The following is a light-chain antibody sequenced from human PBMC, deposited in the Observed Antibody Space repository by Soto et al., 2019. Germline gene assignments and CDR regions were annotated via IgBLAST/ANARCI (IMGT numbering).Light chain of an antibody. CDR1: QGVTSNY. CDR3: QHYGSSPYK. J-gene: IGKJ2*01. V-gene: IGKV3-20*01. CDR2: GAS. Sequence: EIVLTQSPGTLSLSPGERATLSCRASQGVTSNYLAWYQQKPGQAPRLLIYGASSRATGIPVRFSGSGSGTDFTLTISRLEPEDFAVYYCQHYGSSPYKFGQGTKLEI.